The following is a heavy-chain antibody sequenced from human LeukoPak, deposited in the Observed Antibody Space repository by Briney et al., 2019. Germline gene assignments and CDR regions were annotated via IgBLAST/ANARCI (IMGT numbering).Heavy chain of an antibody. V-gene: IGHV1-2*02. CDR2: INPNSGGT. CDR1: GYTFTSYG. CDR3: ARESIFGVVNPFDY. Sequence: ASVKVSCKASGYTFTSYGISWVRQAPGQGLEWMGWINPNSGGTNYAQKFQGRVTMTRDTSISTAYMELSRLRSDDTAVYYCARESIFGVVNPFDYWGQGTLVTVSS. D-gene: IGHD3-3*01. J-gene: IGHJ4*02.